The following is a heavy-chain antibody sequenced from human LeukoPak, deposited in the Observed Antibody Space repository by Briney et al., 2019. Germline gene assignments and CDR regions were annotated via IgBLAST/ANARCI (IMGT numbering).Heavy chain of an antibody. D-gene: IGHD4-23*01. CDR1: GFTFSYYG. CDR2: ISYDGSNK. J-gene: IGHJ4*02. CDR3: AKDITRYGGNAVDY. V-gene: IGHV3-30*18. Sequence: GGSLRLSCAASGFTFSYYGIHWVRQAPGKGLEWVAVISYDGSNKYYADSAKGRFTISRDNSKNTLYLQMNSLRAEDTAVYYCAKDITRYGGNAVDYWGQGTLVTVSP.